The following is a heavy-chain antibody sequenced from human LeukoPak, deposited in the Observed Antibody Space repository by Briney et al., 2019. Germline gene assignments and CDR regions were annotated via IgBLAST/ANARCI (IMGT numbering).Heavy chain of an antibody. CDR2: INHSGST. Sequence: SETLSLTCAVYGESLSDYYWNWIRQPPGKGLEWIGEINHSGSTNYNPSLKSRVTISVDTSKNQFSLKLSSVTAADTAVYYCARSIAAAGTPGDWGQGTLVTVSS. D-gene: IGHD6-13*01. J-gene: IGHJ4*02. CDR1: GESLSDYY. V-gene: IGHV4-34*01. CDR3: ARSIAAAGTPGD.